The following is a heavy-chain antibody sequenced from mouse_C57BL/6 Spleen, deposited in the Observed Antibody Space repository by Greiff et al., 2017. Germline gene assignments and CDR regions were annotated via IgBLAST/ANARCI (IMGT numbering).Heavy chain of an antibody. J-gene: IGHJ2*01. D-gene: IGHD2-4*01. CDR1: GYSITSGYY. CDR2: ISYDGSN. Sequence: EVKVEESGPGLVKPSQSLSLTCSVTGYSITSGYYWNWIRQFPGNKLEWMGYISYDGSNNYNPSLKNRISITRDTSKNQFFLKLNSVTTEDTATYYCANYYDYDRYYFDYWGQGTTLTVSS. V-gene: IGHV3-6*01. CDR3: ANYYDYDRYYFDY.